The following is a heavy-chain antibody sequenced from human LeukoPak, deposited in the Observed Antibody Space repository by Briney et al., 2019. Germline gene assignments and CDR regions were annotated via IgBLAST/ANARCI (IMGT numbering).Heavy chain of an antibody. V-gene: IGHV1-18*01. CDR2: ISAYNGNT. Sequence: ASVKVSCKASGYTFTSYGISWVRQAPGQGLEWMGWISAYNGNTNYAQKLQGRVTMTTDTSTSTAYMELRSLRSDDTAVYYCARDMVRGVIPRHLNIWGQGTMVTVSS. D-gene: IGHD3-10*01. CDR1: GYTFTSYG. J-gene: IGHJ3*02. CDR3: ARDMVRGVIPRHLNI.